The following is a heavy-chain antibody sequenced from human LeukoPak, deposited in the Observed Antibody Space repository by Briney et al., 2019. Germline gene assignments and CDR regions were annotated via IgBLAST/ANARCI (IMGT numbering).Heavy chain of an antibody. CDR3: ARGTTVVTGYFDY. Sequence: GASVKVSCKASGYTFTGYYMHWVRQAPGQGLEWMGWINPNSGGTNYAQKFQGRVTITADKSTSTAYMELSSLRSEDTAVYYCARGTTVVTGYFDYWGQGTLVTVSS. J-gene: IGHJ4*02. CDR1: GYTFTGYY. CDR2: INPNSGGT. V-gene: IGHV1-2*02. D-gene: IGHD4-23*01.